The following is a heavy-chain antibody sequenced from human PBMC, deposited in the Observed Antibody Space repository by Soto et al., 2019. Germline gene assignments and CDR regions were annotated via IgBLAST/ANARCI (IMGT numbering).Heavy chain of an antibody. V-gene: IGHV4-34*01. CDR3: ARSRGGVQD. D-gene: IGHD3-10*01. J-gene: IGHJ1*01. Sequence: SETLSLTCAGYGGSFSGYYWSWIRQPPGKGLEWIGEITDSGSTNYNSSLKSRVTISVDTSKNQFSLKRRSVTAADTAVYYCARSRGGVQDWGQGTLVTVSS. CDR1: GGSFSGYY. CDR2: ITDSGST.